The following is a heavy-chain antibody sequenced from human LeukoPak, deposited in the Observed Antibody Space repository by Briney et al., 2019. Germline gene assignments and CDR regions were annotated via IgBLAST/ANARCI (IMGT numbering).Heavy chain of an antibody. CDR3: ARDYYDSRGYGSFDY. V-gene: IGHV1-2*02. CDR1: GYTFTAYY. CDR2: INLNSGDT. D-gene: IGHD3-22*01. J-gene: IGHJ4*02. Sequence: ASVKVSCKASGYTFTAYYMHWVRQAPGQGLEWMGWINLNSGDTKYVQKFQGRVTMTRDTSIRTVYMELTGLRSDDTAVFYCARDYYDSRGYGSFDYWGQGTLVTVSS.